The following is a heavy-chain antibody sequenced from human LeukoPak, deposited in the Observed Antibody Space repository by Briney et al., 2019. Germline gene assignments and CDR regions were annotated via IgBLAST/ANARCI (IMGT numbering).Heavy chain of an antibody. V-gene: IGHV3-30-3*01. Sequence: PGGSLRLSCAASGFTFSSYAMHWVRQAPGKGLEWVAVISYDGSNKYYADSVKGRFTISRDNSKNTLYLQMNSLRAEDTAVYYCASLTTVTTPGIDYWGQGTLVTVSS. CDR1: GFTFSSYA. J-gene: IGHJ4*02. CDR2: ISYDGSNK. D-gene: IGHD4-17*01. CDR3: ASLTTVTTPGIDY.